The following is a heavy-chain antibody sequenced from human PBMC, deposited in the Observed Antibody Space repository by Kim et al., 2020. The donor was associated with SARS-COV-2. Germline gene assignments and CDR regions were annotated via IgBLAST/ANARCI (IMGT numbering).Heavy chain of an antibody. Sequence: GGSLRLSCAASGFTFSTLAMSWVRQAPGKGLEWVSIISGNSRVIYYADSVKGRFTISRDNSKNTLYLQMNSLRAEDTAVYYCAKMAGYIWGSYSYEYWGQGTLVTVSS. D-gene: IGHD3-16*02. CDR3: AKMAGYIWGSYSYEY. J-gene: IGHJ4*02. V-gene: IGHV3-23*01. CDR1: GFTFSTLA. CDR2: ISGNSRVI.